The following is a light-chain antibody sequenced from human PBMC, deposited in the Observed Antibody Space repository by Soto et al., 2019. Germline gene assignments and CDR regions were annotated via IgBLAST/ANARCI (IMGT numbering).Light chain of an antibody. CDR1: QSVENF. CDR3: EHRRTWPLT. CDR2: DVS. V-gene: IGKV3-11*01. J-gene: IGKJ4*01. Sequence: EIVLTQSPATLSLSPGDRATLSCRASQSVENFLAWYQQKRGQAPRLLIFDVSTRAPGIPPRFSGSGSGTDFTLTISRLEPEDFAFYYCEHRRTWPLTFGGGTRVDFK.